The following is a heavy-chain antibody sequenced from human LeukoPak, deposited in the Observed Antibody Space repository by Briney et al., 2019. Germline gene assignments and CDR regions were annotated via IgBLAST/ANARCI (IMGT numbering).Heavy chain of an antibody. D-gene: IGHD3-16*01. J-gene: IGHJ4*02. CDR3: AKQDRMITFGGVMGY. CDR2: IYSGGST. Sequence: GGSLRLSCAASGFTVSSNYMSWVRQAPGKGLEWVSVIYSGGSTYYADSVKGRFTISRDNSKNTLYLQMNSLRAEDTAVYYCAKQDRMITFGGVMGYWGQGTLVTVSS. CDR1: GFTVSSNY. V-gene: IGHV3-66*04.